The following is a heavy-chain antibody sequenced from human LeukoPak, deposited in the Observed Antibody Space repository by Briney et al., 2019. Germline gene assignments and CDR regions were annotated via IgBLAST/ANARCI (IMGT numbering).Heavy chain of an antibody. Sequence: PGGSLRLSCAASGFTFTTYWMHWVRHAPGKGLVWVSRIKSDGSSTSYADSVKGRFTVSRDSAKNTLYLQMNSLRAEDTAVYYCARDVAPLDWLDFWGQGPAVTVSS. V-gene: IGHV3-74*01. CDR3: ARDVAPLDWLDF. CDR1: GFTFTTYW. J-gene: IGHJ5*01. CDR2: IKSDGSST.